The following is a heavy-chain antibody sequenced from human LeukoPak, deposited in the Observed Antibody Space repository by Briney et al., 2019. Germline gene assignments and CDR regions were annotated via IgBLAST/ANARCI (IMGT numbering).Heavy chain of an antibody. D-gene: IGHD6-19*01. CDR1: GGTFSSYA. J-gene: IGHJ4*02. V-gene: IGHV1-69*06. Sequence: SVKVSCKASGGTFSSYAISWVRQAPGQGLEWMGGIIPIFGTAIYAQNFQGRVTISAAKSTSPAYMELSSLGSEDTAVYYCARGHPYSSGWFGYFDYWGQGTLVTVSS. CDR3: ARGHPYSSGWFGYFDY. CDR2: IIPIFGTA.